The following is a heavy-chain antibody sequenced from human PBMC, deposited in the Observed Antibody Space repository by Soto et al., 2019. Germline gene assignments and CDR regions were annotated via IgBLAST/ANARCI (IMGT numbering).Heavy chain of an antibody. CDR2: IYCSGST. CDR3: ARHFLLHGMDV. J-gene: IGHJ6*02. V-gene: IGHV4-59*08. D-gene: IGHD2-15*01. Sequence: PSETLSLTCTVSGGSISSYYWSWIRQPPGKGLEWIGYIYCSGSTNYNPSLKSRVTISVDTSKNQFSLKLSSVTAADTAVYYCARHFLLHGMDVWGQGTTVTVSS. CDR1: GGSISSYY.